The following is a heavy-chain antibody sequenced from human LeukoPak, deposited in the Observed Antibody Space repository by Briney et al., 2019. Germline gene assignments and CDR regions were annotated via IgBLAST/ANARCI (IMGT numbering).Heavy chain of an antibody. CDR1: GFTFSSYN. CDR2: LSYDERNE. CDR3: AREWSSGWYDY. Sequence: PGGSLRLSCAASGFTFSSYNIHWVRHAPGKGLERVAVLSYDERNEYYADSVKGRFTISRDNSKNTVYLQKNSLRGDDTAVYYCAREWSSGWYDYWGQGTLVTVSS. V-gene: IGHV3-30*03. D-gene: IGHD6-19*01. J-gene: IGHJ4*02.